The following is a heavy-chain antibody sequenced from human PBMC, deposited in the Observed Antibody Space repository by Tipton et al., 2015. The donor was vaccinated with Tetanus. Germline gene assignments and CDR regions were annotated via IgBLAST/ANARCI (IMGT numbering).Heavy chain of an antibody. CDR1: GFTFSNYW. CDR3: ARDYDFWSGSPDY. V-gene: IGHV3-74*01. Sequence: SLRLSCAASGFTFSNYWMHWVRQAPGKGLVWVSRIDSDGSSPRYADSVKGRFTISRDNARNTLYLQMNSLRVEDTAVYYCARDYDFWSGSPDYWGQGTLVTVSS. CDR2: IDSDGSSP. J-gene: IGHJ4*02. D-gene: IGHD3-3*01.